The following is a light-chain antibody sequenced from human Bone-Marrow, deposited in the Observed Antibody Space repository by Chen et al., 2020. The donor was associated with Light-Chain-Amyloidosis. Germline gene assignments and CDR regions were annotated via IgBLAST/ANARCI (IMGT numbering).Light chain of an antibody. CDR2: DDS. V-gene: IGLV3-21*02. CDR1: NIGSTS. CDR3: QVGDSSSDRPV. Sequence: SYVLTQPSSVSVAPGQTATIACGGNNIGSTSVHWYQQTPGQSPLLVFYDDSDRPSGIPERLSGSNSGNTATLTISRVEAGDEADYYCQVGDSSSDRPVFGGGTKLTVL. J-gene: IGLJ3*02.